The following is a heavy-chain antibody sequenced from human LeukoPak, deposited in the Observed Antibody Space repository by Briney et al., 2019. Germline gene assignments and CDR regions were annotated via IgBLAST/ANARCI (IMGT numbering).Heavy chain of an antibody. Sequence: GGSLRLSCAASGFTFSSYAMSWVRQAPGKGLECVSIIYSGGTTYYADSVRGRSTISRDNSKNTLYLQMDRLRVEDTAVYYCARKSDSLMLRGGDCWGQGTLVTVSS. V-gene: IGHV3-23*03. CDR2: IYSGGTT. D-gene: IGHD3-10*01. J-gene: IGHJ4*02. CDR3: ARKSDSLMLRGGDC. CDR1: GFTFSSYA.